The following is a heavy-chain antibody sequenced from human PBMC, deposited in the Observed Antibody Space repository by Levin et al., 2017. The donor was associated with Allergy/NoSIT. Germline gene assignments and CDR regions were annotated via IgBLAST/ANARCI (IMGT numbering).Heavy chain of an antibody. CDR3: ARAEGVAEEPNDAFDI. V-gene: IGHV3-33*01. D-gene: IGHD2-15*01. CDR2: IWYDGSNK. J-gene: IGHJ3*02. CDR1: GFTFSSYG. Sequence: GGSLRLSCAASGFTFSSYGMHWVRQAPGKGLEWVAVIWYDGSNKYYADSVKGRFTISRDNSKNTLYLQMNSLRAEDTAVYYCARAEGVAEEPNDAFDIWGQGTMVTVSS.